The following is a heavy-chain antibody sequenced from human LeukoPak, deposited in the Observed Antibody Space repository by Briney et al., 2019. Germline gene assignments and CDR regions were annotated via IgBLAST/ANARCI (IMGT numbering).Heavy chain of an antibody. CDR1: GFTFSRYA. J-gene: IGHJ3*02. D-gene: IGHD3-22*01. Sequence: PGGSLRLSCAASGFTFSRYAMSWVRQAPGKGLEWVSAISGSGGSTYYADSVKGRFTISRDNSKNTLYLQMNSLRAEDTAVYYCAKHIDITMIVVVIPDDAFDIWGQGTMVTVSS. CDR2: ISGSGGST. CDR3: AKHIDITMIVVVIPDDAFDI. V-gene: IGHV3-23*01.